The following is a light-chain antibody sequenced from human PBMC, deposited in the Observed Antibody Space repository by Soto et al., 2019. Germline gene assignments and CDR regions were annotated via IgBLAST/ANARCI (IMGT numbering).Light chain of an antibody. Sequence: QSALTQPASVSGSPGQSITISCTGTSSDVGGYNYVSWYQQHPGKAPKLMIYDVSNRPSGVFNRFSGAKSGNTASLTISGVEAEDEADYYCSSYTSSSTLVVFGGGTKLTVL. CDR2: DVS. CDR3: SSYTSSSTLVV. J-gene: IGLJ2*01. V-gene: IGLV2-14*01. CDR1: SSDVGGYNY.